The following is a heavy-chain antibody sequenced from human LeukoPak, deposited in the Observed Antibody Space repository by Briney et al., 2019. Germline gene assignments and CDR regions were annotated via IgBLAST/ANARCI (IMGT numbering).Heavy chain of an antibody. Sequence: GASVKVSCKASGYTFTSYGISWVRQAPGQGLEWMGGIIPIFGTANYAQKFQGRVTITTDESTSTAYMELSSLRSEDTAVYYCARGQGSYYDLNWFDPWGQGTLVTVSS. D-gene: IGHD3-10*01. V-gene: IGHV1-69*05. CDR3: ARGQGSYYDLNWFDP. J-gene: IGHJ5*02. CDR2: IIPIFGTA. CDR1: GYTFTSYG.